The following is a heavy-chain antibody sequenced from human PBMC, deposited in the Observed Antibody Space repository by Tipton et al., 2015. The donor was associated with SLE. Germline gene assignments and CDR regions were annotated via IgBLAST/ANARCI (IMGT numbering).Heavy chain of an antibody. CDR2: ISYDGSNK. J-gene: IGHJ6*02. CDR3: ARVIAAPPYGMDV. CDR1: GFTFTSYE. Sequence: SLRLSCVASGFTFTSYEMNWVRQAPGKGLEWVAVISYDGSNKYYADSVKGRFTVSRDNSKNTLYLQMNSLRGEDTAVYYCARVIAAPPYGMDVWGQGTTVTVSS. V-gene: IGHV3-30*04. D-gene: IGHD6-13*01.